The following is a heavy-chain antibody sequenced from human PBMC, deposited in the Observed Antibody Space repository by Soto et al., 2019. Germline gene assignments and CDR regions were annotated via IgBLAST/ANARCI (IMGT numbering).Heavy chain of an antibody. Sequence: SETLSLTCTVSGGSISSYYWSWIRQPPGKGLEWIGYIYYSGSTNYNPSLKSRVTISVDTSKNQFSLKLSSVTAADTAVYYCARGATRDSSGFWFDPWGQGTLVTVS. D-gene: IGHD6-19*01. CDR2: IYYSGST. V-gene: IGHV4-59*01. J-gene: IGHJ5*02. CDR1: GGSISSYY. CDR3: ARGATRDSSGFWFDP.